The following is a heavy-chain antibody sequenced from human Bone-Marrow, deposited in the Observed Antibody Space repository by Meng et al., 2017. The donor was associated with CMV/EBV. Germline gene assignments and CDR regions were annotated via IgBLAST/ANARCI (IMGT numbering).Heavy chain of an antibody. D-gene: IGHD1-26*01. CDR1: GFTFSSYA. J-gene: IGHJ3*01. CDR2: ISYDGSNK. CDR3: ARRDLWEPT. V-gene: IGHV3-30*04. Sequence: GGSLRLSCAASGFTFSSYAMSRVRQAPGKGLEWVAVISYDGSNKYYADSVKGRFTISRDNSKNTLYLQMNSLRAEDTAVYYCARRDLWEPTWGQGTMVTVSS.